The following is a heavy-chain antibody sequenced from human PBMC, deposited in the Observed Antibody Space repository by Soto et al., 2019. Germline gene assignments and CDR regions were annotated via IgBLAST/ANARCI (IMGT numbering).Heavy chain of an antibody. V-gene: IGHV3-7*01. CDR3: ATGGGDGYFRV. D-gene: IGHD2-21*01. CDR2: IKHDGSEQ. Sequence: EVQLVESGGGLVQPGGSLRLSCAASGFPFNTYWMTWVRQAPGKGLEWVANIKHDGSEQYYVDSVKGRFTISRDNAKNSLYLQINSLRAEDTAVYYCATGGGDGYFRVWGQGTLVTVSS. CDR1: GFPFNTYW. J-gene: IGHJ4*02.